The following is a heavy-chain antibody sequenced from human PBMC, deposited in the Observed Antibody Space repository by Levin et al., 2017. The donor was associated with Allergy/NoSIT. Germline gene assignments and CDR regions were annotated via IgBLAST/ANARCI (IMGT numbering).Heavy chain of an antibody. V-gene: IGHV4-30-4*01. CDR3: AREDDSGYDDAFDI. D-gene: IGHD5-12*01. Sequence: SETLSLTCTVSGGSISSGDYYWSWIRQPPGKGLEWIGYIYYSGSTYYNPSLKSRVTISVDTSKNQFSLKLSSVTAADTAVYYCAREDDSGYDDAFDIWGQGTMVTVSS. CDR2: IYYSGST. CDR1: GGSISSGDYY. J-gene: IGHJ3*02.